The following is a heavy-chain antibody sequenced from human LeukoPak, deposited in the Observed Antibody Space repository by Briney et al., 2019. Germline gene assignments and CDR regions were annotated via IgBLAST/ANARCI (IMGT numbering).Heavy chain of an antibody. CDR3: ARGGYYYYFDY. D-gene: IGHD3-22*01. V-gene: IGHV3-53*01. J-gene: IGHJ4*02. CDR1: GFTVSSDY. Sequence: GGSLRLSCAASGFTVSSDYMSWVRQAPGRGLEWVSVIYSGGSTYYADSVKGRFTISRDNSKNTLYLQMNSLRAEDTAVYYCARGGYYYYFDYWGQGTLVTVSS. CDR2: IYSGGST.